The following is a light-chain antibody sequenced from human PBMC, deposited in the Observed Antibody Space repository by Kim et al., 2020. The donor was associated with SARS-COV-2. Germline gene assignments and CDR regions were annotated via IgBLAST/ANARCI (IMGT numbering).Light chain of an antibody. CDR1: RGGRGGT. V-gene: IGKV3-20*01. J-gene: IGKJ5*01. CDR2: EAS. CDR3: QQYTGAPIT. Sequence: SPEDRATPSCRARRGGRGGTLTWCQQKPGKAPRLLISEASSRATGIPDRFSGGGSGTDFTLTISRLEPEDFAVYYCQQYTGAPITFGQGTRLEIK.